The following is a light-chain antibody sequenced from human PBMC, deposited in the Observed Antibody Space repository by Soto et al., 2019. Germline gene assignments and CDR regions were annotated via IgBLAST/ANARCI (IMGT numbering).Light chain of an antibody. Sequence: EIVLTQSPGTLSLSPGERATLSCRASQSVSSSYLAWYQQKPGQAPRLLIYGASSRATGIPDRFSGSGSGTDFTLTISRLEPEDFAVYYCQQFDSSLYTFGQGTNLAIK. CDR1: QSVSSSY. J-gene: IGKJ2*01. CDR3: QQFDSSLYT. V-gene: IGKV3-20*01. CDR2: GAS.